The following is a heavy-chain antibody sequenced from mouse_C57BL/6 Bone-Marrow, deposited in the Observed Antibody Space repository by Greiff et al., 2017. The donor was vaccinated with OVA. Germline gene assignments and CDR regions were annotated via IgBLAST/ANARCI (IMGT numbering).Heavy chain of an antibody. CDR1: GYTFTSYW. V-gene: IGHV1-61*01. J-gene: IGHJ4*01. Sequence: VQLQQPGAELVRPGSSVKLSCKVSGYTFTSYWMDWVKQRPGQGLEWIGNIYPSDSETHYNQKFKDKATLTVDKSSSTAYMQLSSLTSEDSAVYYCARFGDSYAMDYWGQGTSVTVSS. CDR2: IYPSDSET. CDR3: ARFGDSYAMDY. D-gene: IGHD1-1*02.